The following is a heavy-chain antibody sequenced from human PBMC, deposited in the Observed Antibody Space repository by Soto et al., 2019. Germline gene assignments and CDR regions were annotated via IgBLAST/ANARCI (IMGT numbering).Heavy chain of an antibody. Sequence: SETLSLTFTVSGASISGFYWSWIRMSAGKGLEWIGRIYATGTTDYNSSLKSRVMMSVDTSKKQFSLKLRSVTAADTAVYYCVRDGTKTLRDWFDPGGQGISVTVSS. D-gene: IGHD1-1*01. CDR1: GASISGFY. CDR2: IYATGTT. V-gene: IGHV4-4*07. CDR3: VRDGTKTLRDWFDP. J-gene: IGHJ5*02.